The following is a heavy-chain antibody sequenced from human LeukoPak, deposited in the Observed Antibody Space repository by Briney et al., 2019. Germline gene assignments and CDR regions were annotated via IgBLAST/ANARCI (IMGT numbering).Heavy chain of an antibody. J-gene: IGHJ1*01. Sequence: GGSLRLSCAASGFTFSSYWMSWVRQAPGKGLEWLTNIKHDGSNKYYVDSVKGRFTISRDNAKNSLYLQMNSLRAEDTAVYYCARGAARGGYFQRWRQGTMVAVS. CDR3: ARGAARGGYFQR. CDR1: GFTFSSYW. V-gene: IGHV3-7*01. CDR2: IKHDGSNK. D-gene: IGHD6-6*01.